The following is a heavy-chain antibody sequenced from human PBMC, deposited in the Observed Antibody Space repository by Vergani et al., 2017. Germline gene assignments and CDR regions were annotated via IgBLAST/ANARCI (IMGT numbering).Heavy chain of an antibody. CDR3: ARAEYGDLFDY. Sequence: EVQLVESGGGLVQPGGSLRLSCAASGFTFSSYSMNWVRQAPGKGLEWVANIKQDGSEKYYVDSVKGRFTISRDNAKNSLYLQMNSLRAEDTAVYYCARAEYGDLFDYWGQGTLVTVSS. V-gene: IGHV3-7*01. CDR1: GFTFSSYS. J-gene: IGHJ4*02. D-gene: IGHD4-17*01. CDR2: IKQDGSEK.